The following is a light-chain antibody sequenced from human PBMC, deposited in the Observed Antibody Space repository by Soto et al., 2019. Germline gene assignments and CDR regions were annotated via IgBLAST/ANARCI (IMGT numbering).Light chain of an antibody. V-gene: IGKV3-11*01. CDR1: QSVSNK. J-gene: IGKJ5*01. CDR3: QQRSNWPPIT. CDR2: DAS. Sequence: EIVLTQSPATLSLSPGEGATLSCRASQSVSNKLAWFQQKPGQAPRLLIYDASNRATGIPARFSGSGSGADFTLTISSLEPEDFAVYYCQQRSNWPPITFGQGTRLEIK.